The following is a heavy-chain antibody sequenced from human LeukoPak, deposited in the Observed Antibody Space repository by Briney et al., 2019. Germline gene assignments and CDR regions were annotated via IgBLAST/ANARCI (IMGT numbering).Heavy chain of an antibody. CDR1: GGSISSGSYY. V-gene: IGHV4-61*02. J-gene: IGHJ4*02. CDR3: ARDPDGDYAYFDY. CDR2: IYTSGST. D-gene: IGHD4-17*01. Sequence: TLSLTCTVSGGSISSGSYYWSWIRQPAGKGLEWIGRIYTSGSTNYNPSLKSRVTISVDTPKDQFSLKLSSVTAADTAVYYCARDPDGDYAYFDYWGQGTLVTVSS.